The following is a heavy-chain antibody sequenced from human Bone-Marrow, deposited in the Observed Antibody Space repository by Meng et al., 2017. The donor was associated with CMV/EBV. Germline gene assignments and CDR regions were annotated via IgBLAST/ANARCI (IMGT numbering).Heavy chain of an antibody. CDR1: GVSMSSGDYY. Sequence: SGVSMSSGDYYWSWIRLSPGKGLEWIGYIYHTGNTHYEPSLKSRVTISVDASKTQYSLKLSSVTAADSAVYYCAGGLIAFGGAVLDSWGQGALVTVSS. CDR2: IYHTGNT. CDR3: AGGLIAFGGAVLDS. V-gene: IGHV4-30-4*01. J-gene: IGHJ4*02. D-gene: IGHD3-16*01.